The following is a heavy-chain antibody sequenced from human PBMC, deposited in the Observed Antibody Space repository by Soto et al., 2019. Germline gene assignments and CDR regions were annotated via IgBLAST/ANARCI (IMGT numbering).Heavy chain of an antibody. V-gene: IGHV3-30*18. CDR3: AKDQPSGQPVHYYYGMDV. CDR2: ISYDGSNK. J-gene: IGHJ6*02. D-gene: IGHD6-13*01. Sequence: QVQLVESGGGVVQPGRSLRLSCAASGFTFSSYGMHWVRQAPGKGLEWVAVISYDGSNKYYADSVKGRFTISRDNSKNTLYLQMNSLRAEDTPVYYCAKDQPSGQPVHYYYGMDVWGQGTTVTVSS. CDR1: GFTFSSYG.